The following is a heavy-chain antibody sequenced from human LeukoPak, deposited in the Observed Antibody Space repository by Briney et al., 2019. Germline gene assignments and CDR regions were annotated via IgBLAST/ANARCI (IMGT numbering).Heavy chain of an antibody. Sequence: GGSLRLSCAASGFTFSNYMMHWVRQAPGKGLVWVSRIKSDGITFTYADSVKGRFTISRDNAKNTLYLQMNSLRAEDTAVYYCLRDLNWSLDQWGQGTLVTVSS. J-gene: IGHJ4*02. CDR1: GFTFSNYM. CDR2: IKSDGITF. V-gene: IGHV3-74*01. D-gene: IGHD1-20*01. CDR3: LRDLNWSLDQ.